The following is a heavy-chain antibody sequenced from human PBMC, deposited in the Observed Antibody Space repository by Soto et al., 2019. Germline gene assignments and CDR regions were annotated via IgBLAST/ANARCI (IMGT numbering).Heavy chain of an antibody. CDR1: GGSFSGYY. D-gene: IGHD3-10*01. V-gene: IGHV4-34*01. CDR2: INHSGST. CDR3: ARGRGYYYGSGSYYKTNYDYYYMDG. Sequence: QVQLQQWGAGLLKPSETLSLTCAVYGGSFSGYYWSWIRQPPGKGLEWLGEINHSGSTNYNPSLKSRVTISVDTTRNQFSPKLSSVTAADTAVYYCARGRGYYYGSGSYYKTNYDYYYMDGWGKGTTVTVSS. J-gene: IGHJ6*03.